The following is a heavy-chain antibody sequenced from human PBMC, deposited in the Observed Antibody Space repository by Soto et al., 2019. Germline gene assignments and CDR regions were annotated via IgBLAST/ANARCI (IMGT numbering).Heavy chain of an antibody. V-gene: IGHV4-34*01. CDR1: GGSFSGYY. D-gene: IGHD2-15*01. CDR2: INHSGST. Sequence: QVQLQQWGAGLLKPSETLSLTCAVYGGSFSGYYWSWIRQPPGKGLEWIGEINHSGSTNYNPSLKSRVNISVDTSKNHFSLKLSSVTAADTAVYYCATLIVDNDYWGQGTLVTVSS. J-gene: IGHJ4*02. CDR3: ATLIVDNDY.